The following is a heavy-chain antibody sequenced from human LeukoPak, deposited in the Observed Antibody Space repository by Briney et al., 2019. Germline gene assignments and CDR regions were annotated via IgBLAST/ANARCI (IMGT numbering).Heavy chain of an antibody. Sequence: GESLKISCKGSGYSFTSYWIGWVRQMPGKGPEWMGIIYPGDSDTRYSPSFQGQVTISADKSISTAYLQWSSLKASDTAMYYCARQYYYDSSGYYPSEYFQHWGQGTLVTVSS. D-gene: IGHD3-22*01. V-gene: IGHV5-51*01. CDR2: IYPGDSDT. J-gene: IGHJ1*01. CDR1: GYSFTSYW. CDR3: ARQYYYDSSGYYPSEYFQH.